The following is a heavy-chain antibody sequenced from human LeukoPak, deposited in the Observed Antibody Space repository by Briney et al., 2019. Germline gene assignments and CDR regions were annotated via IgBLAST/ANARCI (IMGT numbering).Heavy chain of an antibody. V-gene: IGHV1-18*01. Sequence: ASVKVSCKASGYTFTSYGISWVRQAPGQGLEWMGWISAYNGNTNYAQKLQGRVTMTTDTSTSTAYMELRSLGSDDTAVYYCARGRLMINYYYYGMDVWGQGTTVTVSS. J-gene: IGHJ6*02. D-gene: IGHD2-8*01. CDR3: ARGRLMINYYYYGMDV. CDR2: ISAYNGNT. CDR1: GYTFTSYG.